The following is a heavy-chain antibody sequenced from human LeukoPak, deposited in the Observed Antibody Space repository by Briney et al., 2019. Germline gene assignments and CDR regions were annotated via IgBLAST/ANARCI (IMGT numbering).Heavy chain of an antibody. J-gene: IGHJ4*02. V-gene: IGHV4-30-4*07. D-gene: IGHD3-22*01. CDR2: IYYSGST. CDR3: ARRGYYDSSGLDY. CDR1: GGSISSGGYS. Sequence: SETLSLTCAVSGGSISSGGYSWSWIRQPPGKGLEWIGYIYYSGSTYYNPSLKSRVTISVDTSKNQFSLKLSSVTPADTAIYYCARRGYYDSSGLDYWGQGTLVAVSS.